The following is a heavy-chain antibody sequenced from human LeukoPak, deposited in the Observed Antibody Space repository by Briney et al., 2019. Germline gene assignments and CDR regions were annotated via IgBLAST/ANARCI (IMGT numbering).Heavy chain of an antibody. Sequence: GGSLRLSCVASGFTFSSYAMSWVRQAAGKGLEWVSAIGGDGGSTYYADSVKGRFTISRDNSKNTLDLQMNSLRAEDTAVYYCARHYFYGSGKYFDYWGQGTLVTVSS. CDR2: IGGDGGST. CDR1: GFTFSSYA. D-gene: IGHD3-10*01. V-gene: IGHV3-23*01. J-gene: IGHJ4*02. CDR3: ARHYFYGSGKYFDY.